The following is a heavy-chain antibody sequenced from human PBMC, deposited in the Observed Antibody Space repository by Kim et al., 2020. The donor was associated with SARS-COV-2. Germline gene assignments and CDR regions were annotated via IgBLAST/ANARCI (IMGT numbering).Heavy chain of an antibody. V-gene: IGHV3-33*01. D-gene: IGHD6-6*01. J-gene: IGHJ5*01. Sequence: GGSLRLSCAASGFTFSSYGMRWVRQAPGKGLEWVSVICEGGDATIYADSVKGRFTISRDNSKNILYLQMNDLRGEDTAMYYCARVGELGEVSLFDS. CDR1: GFTFSSYG. CDR3: ARVGELGEVSLFDS. CDR2: ICEGGDAT.